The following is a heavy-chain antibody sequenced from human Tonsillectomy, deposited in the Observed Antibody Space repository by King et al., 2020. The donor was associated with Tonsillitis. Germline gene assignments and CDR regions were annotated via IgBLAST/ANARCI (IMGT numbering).Heavy chain of an antibody. CDR3: ARQVNGLDV. D-gene: IGHD4-11*01. CDR2: MNPDSDAT. Sequence: VQLAESGAEVKEPGASVRISCTASGYTFTTYDFNWVRQATGQGLEWMGWMNPDSDATGYAPKFQGRVAMTRDTSRGTAYMELRSLTSDDTGIYFCARQVNGLDVWGQGTAVTVSS. J-gene: IGHJ6*02. CDR1: GYTFTTYD. V-gene: IGHV1-8*01.